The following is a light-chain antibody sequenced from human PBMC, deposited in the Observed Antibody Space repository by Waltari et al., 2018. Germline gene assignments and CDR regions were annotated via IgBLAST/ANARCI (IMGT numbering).Light chain of an antibody. Sequence: QSVLTQPPSVSAAPGQMVTISCSGSSSNIGNNYVSWYQQLPGTAPRLLIYYNNQRPSGIPDRFSGSKSGTSATLGITGLQTGDEADYYCASYDSDLDDVPFGGGTKLTVL. CDR2: YNN. CDR3: ASYDSDLDDVP. J-gene: IGLJ2*01. V-gene: IGLV1-51*02. CDR1: SSNIGNNY.